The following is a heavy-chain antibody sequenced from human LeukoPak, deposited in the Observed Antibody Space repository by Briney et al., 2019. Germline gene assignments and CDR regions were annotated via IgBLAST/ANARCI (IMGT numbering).Heavy chain of an antibody. D-gene: IGHD5-12*01. CDR1: GFTFSDYW. CDR2: IKPDGSEK. CDR3: ARGGSGYDWEVLYGMDV. J-gene: IGHJ6*02. V-gene: IGHV3-7*01. Sequence: GGSLRLSCAASGFTFSDYWMTWVRQAPGKGLEWVANIKPDGSEKYYVDSVKGRFTISRENAKNSLYLQMNSLRAGDTAVYYCARGGSGYDWEVLYGMDVWGQGTTVTVSS.